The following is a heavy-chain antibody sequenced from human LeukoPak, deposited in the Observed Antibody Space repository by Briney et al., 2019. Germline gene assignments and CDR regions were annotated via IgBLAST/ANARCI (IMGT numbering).Heavy chain of an antibody. V-gene: IGHV4-59*01. CDR2: IYYSGTT. CDR1: GDSISSYS. J-gene: IGHJ4*02. D-gene: IGHD5-18*01. CDR3: ARRVDTAMVYFDY. Sequence: SETLSLTCTVSGDSISSYSWSWIRQPPGRGLEYIGYIYYSGTTNYNPSLKSRVTISVDTSKNQFSLKLNSVTAADTAVYHCARRVDTAMVYFDYWGQGTLVTVSS.